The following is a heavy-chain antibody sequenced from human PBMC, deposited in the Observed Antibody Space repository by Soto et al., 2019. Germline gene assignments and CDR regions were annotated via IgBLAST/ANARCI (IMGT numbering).Heavy chain of an antibody. CDR2: INHSGST. Sequence: SETLSLTCTVSGGSVSSGSYYWGWIRQPPGKGLEWIGYINHSGSTNYNPSLKSRVTISVDTSKNQFSLKLSSVTAADTALYYCARGFTTGYYYYYMDVWGKGTTVTVSS. CDR1: GGSVSSGSYY. J-gene: IGHJ6*03. CDR3: ARGFTTGYYYYYMDV. D-gene: IGHD3-22*01. V-gene: IGHV4-61*01.